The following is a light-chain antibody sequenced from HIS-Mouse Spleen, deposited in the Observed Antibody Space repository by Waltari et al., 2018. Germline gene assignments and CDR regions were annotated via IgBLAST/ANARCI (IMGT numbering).Light chain of an antibody. J-gene: IGLJ3*02. CDR1: VLAKKY. CDR2: KDS. Sequence: SYELTPPSSVSVSPGPTARITCPGDVLAKKYSRWFQQKPGQAPVLVIYKDSERPSGIPERFSGSSSGTTVTLTISGAQVEDEADYYCYSAADNNLVFGGGTKLTVL. CDR3: YSAADNNLV. V-gene: IGLV3-27*01.